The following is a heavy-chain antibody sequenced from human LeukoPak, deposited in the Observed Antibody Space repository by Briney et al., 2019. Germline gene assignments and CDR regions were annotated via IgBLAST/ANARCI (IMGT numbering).Heavy chain of an antibody. CDR1: GFTFSSYE. D-gene: IGHD1-1*01. CDR2: ISSSGSTI. V-gene: IGHV3-48*03. Sequence: PGGSLRLSCAASGFTFSSYEMNCVRQAPGKGLEWVSYISSSGSTIYYADSVKGRFTISRDNAKNSLYLQMNSLRAEDTAVYYCARQLGEIEYYYYYMDVWGKGTTVTVSS. J-gene: IGHJ6*03. CDR3: ARQLGEIEYYYYYMDV.